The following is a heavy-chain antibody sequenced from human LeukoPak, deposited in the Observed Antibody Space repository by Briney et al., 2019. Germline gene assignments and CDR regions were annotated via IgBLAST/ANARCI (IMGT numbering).Heavy chain of an antibody. J-gene: IGHJ4*02. CDR3: ARAGVSYSYDSSDYPVYYFDY. D-gene: IGHD3-22*01. Sequence: GESLKISCKGSGYSFTTYWIGWVRQMPGKGLEWMGIIYPGDSDTRYSPSFQGQVTISADKSISTAYLQWSSLRASDTAMFYCARAGVSYSYDSSDYPVYYFDYWGQGTLVTVSS. V-gene: IGHV5-51*01. CDR2: IYPGDSDT. CDR1: GYSFTTYW.